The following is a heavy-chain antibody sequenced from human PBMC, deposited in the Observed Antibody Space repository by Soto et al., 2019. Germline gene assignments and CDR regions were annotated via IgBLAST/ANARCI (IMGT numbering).Heavy chain of an antibody. D-gene: IGHD2-15*01. CDR2: ISYDGSNK. CDR3: ARDKWITYCSGGSCRYFDY. J-gene: IGHJ4*02. CDR1: GFTFSSYA. Sequence: ESGGGVVQPGRSLRLSCAASGFTFSSYAMHWVRQAPGKGLEWVAVISYDGSNKYYADSVKGRFTISRDNSKNTLYLQMNSLRAEDTAVYYCARDKWITYCSGGSCRYFDYWGQGTLVTVSS. V-gene: IGHV3-30-3*01.